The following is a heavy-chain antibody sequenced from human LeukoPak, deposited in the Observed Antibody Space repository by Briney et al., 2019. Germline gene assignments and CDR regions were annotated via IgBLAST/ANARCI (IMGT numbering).Heavy chain of an antibody. V-gene: IGHV4-4*07. CDR1: GFTFSSYG. D-gene: IGHD1-26*01. J-gene: IGHJ4*02. Sequence: GSLRLSCAASGFTFSSYGMHWIRQPAGKGLEWIGRIHTSGSTNYNPSLKSRVTMSVDTSKNQFSLKLSSVTAADTAVYYCARGGASGNYGGIDYWGQGTLVTVSS. CDR3: ARGGASGNYGGIDY. CDR2: IHTSGST.